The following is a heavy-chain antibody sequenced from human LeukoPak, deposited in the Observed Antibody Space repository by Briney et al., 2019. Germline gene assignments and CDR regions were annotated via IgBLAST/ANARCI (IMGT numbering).Heavy chain of an antibody. CDR1: GYTFTSYG. J-gene: IGHJ4*02. D-gene: IGHD5-12*01. Sequence: SVKVSCKASGYTFTSYGISWVRQAPGQGLEWMGGIIPLFGTANYAQKFQGRVTITADRSTSTAYMELGSLRSEDTAVYYCASRSPYSGYDLFDYWGQGTLVTVSS. CDR3: ASRSPYSGYDLFDY. CDR2: IIPLFGTA. V-gene: IGHV1-69*06.